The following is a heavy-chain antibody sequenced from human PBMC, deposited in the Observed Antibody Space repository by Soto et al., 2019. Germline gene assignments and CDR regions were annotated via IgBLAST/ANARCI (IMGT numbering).Heavy chain of an antibody. CDR1: GFTFSSYG. D-gene: IGHD3-9*01. Sequence: GGSLRLSCAASGFTFSSYGMHWVRQAPGKGLEWVAVISYDGSNKYYADSVKGRFTISRDNAKNTLYLQMNSLRAEETAGYYCALFPDIVTQVLWFEYWDKGPLVTV. V-gene: IGHV3-30*03. J-gene: IGHJ4*02. CDR2: ISYDGSNK. CDR3: ALFPDIVTQVLWFEY.